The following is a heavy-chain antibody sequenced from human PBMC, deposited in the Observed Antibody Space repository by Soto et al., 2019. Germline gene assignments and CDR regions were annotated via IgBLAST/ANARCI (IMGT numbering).Heavy chain of an antibody. CDR2: IRAYNGDT. CDR3: ARAGAAPYYYYGLDV. V-gene: IGHV1-18*01. CDR1: GYTFSAYD. D-gene: IGHD3-10*01. J-gene: IGHJ6*02. Sequence: QMMQSGTEVKKPGASVRVSCKTSGYTFSAYDIYWMRQAPGQGLEWMGWIRAYNGDTNYAQKFQTRVTMTTDKSTDTAYMDLRSLTSDDTAIYYCARAGAAPYYYYGLDVWGQGTTVTVSS.